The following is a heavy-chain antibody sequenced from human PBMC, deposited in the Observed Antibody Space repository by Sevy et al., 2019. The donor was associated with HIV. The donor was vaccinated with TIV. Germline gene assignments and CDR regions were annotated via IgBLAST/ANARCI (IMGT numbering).Heavy chain of an antibody. CDR2: INESGIT. Sequence: SETLSLTCAVHDGSFSGYYWNRIRQLPRKGLEWIGEINESGITYYNPSLKSRVTISVDTSKKQFSLKLNSVTAVDSAVYFCARSPPVVVVPGAPSWFDPWGQGTLVTVSS. J-gene: IGHJ5*02. V-gene: IGHV4-34*01. CDR1: DGSFSGYY. CDR3: ARSPPVVVVPGAPSWFDP. D-gene: IGHD2-2*01.